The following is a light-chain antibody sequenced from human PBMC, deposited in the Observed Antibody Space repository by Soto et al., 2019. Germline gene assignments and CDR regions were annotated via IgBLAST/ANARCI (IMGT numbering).Light chain of an antibody. V-gene: IGKV3-11*01. CDR3: QHRSNWRMYT. Sequence: ELVLTQSPATLSLSPGERATLSCRASQSVAGYLAWYQQKPGQGPRLLIYDTSNRPTGAPPRFSGSGSGTDFTLPISSLEPEDFAVYYCQHRSNWRMYTFGQGTKLEIK. CDR2: DTS. J-gene: IGKJ2*01. CDR1: QSVAGY.